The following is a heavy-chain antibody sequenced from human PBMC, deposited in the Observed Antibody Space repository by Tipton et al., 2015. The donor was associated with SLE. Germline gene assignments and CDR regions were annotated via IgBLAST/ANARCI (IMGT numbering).Heavy chain of an antibody. Sequence: TLSLTCTVSGGSISSYYWSWIRQPAGKGLEWIGRIYTSGSTNYNPSLKSRVTISVDTSKNQFSLKLSSVTAADTAVYYCARRSWSSGWPRGQCFQHWGQGTLVTVSS. CDR1: GGSISSYY. CDR2: IYTSGST. J-gene: IGHJ1*01. V-gene: IGHV4-4*07. CDR3: ARRSWSSGWPRGQCFQH. D-gene: IGHD6-19*01.